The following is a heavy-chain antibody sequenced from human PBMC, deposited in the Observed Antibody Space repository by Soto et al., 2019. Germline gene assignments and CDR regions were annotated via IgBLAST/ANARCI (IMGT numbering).Heavy chain of an antibody. D-gene: IGHD5-12*01. V-gene: IGHV3-23*01. Sequence: GGSLRLSCAASGFTFSSYAMSWVRQAPGKGLEWVSAISGSGCRTYYEDSVKGRFTNSRDNSKTTLYLQMNSLRAEDTAVYYCAKGGYDLMYYYYYYMDVWGKGTTVTVSS. CDR2: ISGSGCRT. CDR3: AKGGYDLMYYYYYYMDV. CDR1: GFTFSSYA. J-gene: IGHJ6*03.